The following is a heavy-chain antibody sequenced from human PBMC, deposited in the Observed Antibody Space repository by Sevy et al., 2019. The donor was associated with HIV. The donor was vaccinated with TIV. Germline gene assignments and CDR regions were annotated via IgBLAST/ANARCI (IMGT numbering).Heavy chain of an antibody. D-gene: IGHD1-1*01. CDR1: GDSITSSDDY. J-gene: IGHJ5*02. CDR3: ARAKRVMAGTFSFDP. CDR2: LFYDGRA. V-gene: IGHV4-39*02. Sequence: SETLSLTCGVSGDSITSSDDYWTWIRQFPGKGLQWIGTLFYDGRAVYNPSLESRVTMSLGTSKSRFSLHVKSVSAADTAVFYCARAKRVMAGTFSFDPWGQGILVTVSS.